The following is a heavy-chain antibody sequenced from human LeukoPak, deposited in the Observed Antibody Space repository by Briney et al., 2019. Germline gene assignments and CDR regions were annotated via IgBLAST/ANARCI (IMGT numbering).Heavy chain of an antibody. Sequence: ASVKLSCKASGGTFSSYSISWVRQAPGQGLEWMGWIIPIFCTANYAQKFKGRVTITTDESTSKAYMELSSLRSEDTAVYYCARGDSSSPFDYWGKGTMVTVSS. J-gene: IGHJ4*02. D-gene: IGHD6-6*01. V-gene: IGHV1-69*05. CDR2: IIPIFCTA. CDR3: ARGDSSSPFDY. CDR1: GGTFSSYS.